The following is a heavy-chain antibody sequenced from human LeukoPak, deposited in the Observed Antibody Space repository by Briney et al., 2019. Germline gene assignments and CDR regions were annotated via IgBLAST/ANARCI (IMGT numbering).Heavy chain of an antibody. Sequence: GGSLRLSCAASGFTFSSYAMSWVRQAPGKGLEWVSAISGSGGSTYYADSVKGRFTISRDNSKNTLYLQMNSLRAEDTAVYYCAKSVGNRNYNSRAFDIWGQGTMVTVSS. D-gene: IGHD4-11*01. CDR1: GFTFSSYA. CDR2: ISGSGGST. CDR3: AKSVGNRNYNSRAFDI. J-gene: IGHJ3*02. V-gene: IGHV3-23*01.